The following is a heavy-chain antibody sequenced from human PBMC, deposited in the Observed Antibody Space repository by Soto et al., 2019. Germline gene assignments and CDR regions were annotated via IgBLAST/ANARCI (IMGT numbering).Heavy chain of an antibody. CDR3: AREGRGWNYFDY. J-gene: IGHJ4*02. D-gene: IGHD5-12*01. Sequence: EVQLVETGGGLIQPGGSLRLSCAASGFTVSSNYMSWVRQAPGKGLEWVSVIYSGGSTYYADSVKGRFTISRDNSKNTLYLQMSSLRAEDTAVYYSAREGRGWNYFDYRGQGTLVTVSS. CDR2: IYSGGST. V-gene: IGHV3-53*02. CDR1: GFTVSSNY.